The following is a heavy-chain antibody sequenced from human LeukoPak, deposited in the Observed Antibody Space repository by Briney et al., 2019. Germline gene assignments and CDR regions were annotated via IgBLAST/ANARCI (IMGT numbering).Heavy chain of an antibody. D-gene: IGHD2-15*01. CDR3: AREYCSGGSCFDP. Sequence: ASVKVSWKASGYTFTSYGISWVRQAPGQGLEWMGWISAHNGNTNYAQKLQGRVTMTTDTSTSTAYMELRSLRSDDTAVYYCAREYCSGGSCFDPWGQGTLVTVSS. CDR1: GYTFTSYG. V-gene: IGHV1-18*01. CDR2: ISAHNGNT. J-gene: IGHJ5*02.